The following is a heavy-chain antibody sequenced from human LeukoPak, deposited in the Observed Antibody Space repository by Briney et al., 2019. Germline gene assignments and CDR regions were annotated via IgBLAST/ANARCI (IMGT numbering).Heavy chain of an antibody. J-gene: IGHJ2*01. CDR2: IGIAGDT. V-gene: IGHV3-13*04. D-gene: IGHD6-13*01. CDR3: ARPPLPKGAGGYFDL. CDR1: GFTFSSYD. Sequence: GSLRLSCAASGFTFSSYDMHWVRQVTGRGLEWVSAIGIAGDTYYLASVKGRFTISRENAKNSLYLQMNSLRAGDTAVYYCARPPLPKGAGGYFDLGGRGPRVSVPS.